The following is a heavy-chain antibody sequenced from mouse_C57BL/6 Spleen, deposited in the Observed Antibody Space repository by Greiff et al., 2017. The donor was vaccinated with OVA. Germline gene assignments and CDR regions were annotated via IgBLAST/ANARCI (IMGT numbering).Heavy chain of an antibody. Sequence: QVQLQQPGAELVMPGASVKLSCKASGYTFTSYWMHWVKQRPGQGLEWIGEIDPSDSYTNYNQKFKGKSTLTVDKSSSTAYMQLSSLTSADSAVCYSARGNYEGLYAMDYWGQGTSVTVSS. J-gene: IGHJ4*01. CDR2: IDPSDSYT. CDR3: ARGNYEGLYAMDY. D-gene: IGHD2-4*01. CDR1: GYTFTSYW. V-gene: IGHV1-69*01.